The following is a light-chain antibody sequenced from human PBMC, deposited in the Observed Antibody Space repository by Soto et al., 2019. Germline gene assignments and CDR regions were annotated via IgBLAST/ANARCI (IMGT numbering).Light chain of an antibody. Sequence: DIQMTQSPSSLSASIGDRVTITCRASQNINSHLNWYQQKPGKAPKVVIYAASRLQSGVPSRFSGSGSGTEFTLTISSLEPEEFATYYCQQSHITTLFTFGKGTKLDIK. CDR3: QQSHITTLFT. CDR1: QNINSH. CDR2: AAS. V-gene: IGKV1-39*01. J-gene: IGKJ2*01.